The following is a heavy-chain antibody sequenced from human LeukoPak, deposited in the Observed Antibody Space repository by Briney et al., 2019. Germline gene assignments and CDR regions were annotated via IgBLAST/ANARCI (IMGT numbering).Heavy chain of an antibody. CDR1: GGSISSYY. CDR2: IYYSGST. V-gene: IGHV4-59*01. CDR3: ARVVQVFDY. Sequence: PSETLSPTCTVSGGSISSYYWSWIRQPPGKGLEWIGYIYYSGSTNYNPSLKSRVTISVDTSKNQFSLKLSSVTAADTAVYYCARVVQVFDYRGQGTLVTVSS. D-gene: IGHD6-6*01. J-gene: IGHJ4*02.